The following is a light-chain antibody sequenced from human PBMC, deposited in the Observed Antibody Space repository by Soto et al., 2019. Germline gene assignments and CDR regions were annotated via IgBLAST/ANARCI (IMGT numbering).Light chain of an antibody. Sequence: QSALTQPASVSGSPGQWITISCTGTSSDVGGYNYVSWYQQPPGKAPKLMIYDVSNRPSGVSNRFSGSKSGNTASLTISGLQAEDEADYYCSSYTSSSTLVFGTGTKLTVL. CDR2: DVS. CDR3: SSYTSSSTLV. CDR1: SSDVGGYNY. J-gene: IGLJ1*01. V-gene: IGLV2-14*01.